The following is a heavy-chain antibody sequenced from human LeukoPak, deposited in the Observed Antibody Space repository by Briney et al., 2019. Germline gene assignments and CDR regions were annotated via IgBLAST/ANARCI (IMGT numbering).Heavy chain of an antibody. CDR3: ARDSPETSDVFDL. Sequence: SETLSVTCTVSGGSISSGSYYWSWIRQPAGKGLEWIGRIHTSGSTNYNPSLKSRVTISLDTSKNQFSLKLSSVTAADTAVYYCARDSPETSDVFDLWGQGTMVRVSS. V-gene: IGHV4-61*02. D-gene: IGHD1-14*01. CDR1: GGSISSGSYY. CDR2: IHTSGST. J-gene: IGHJ3*01.